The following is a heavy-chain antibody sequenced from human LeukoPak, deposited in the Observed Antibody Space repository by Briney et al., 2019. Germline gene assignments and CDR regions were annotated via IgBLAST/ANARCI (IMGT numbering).Heavy chain of an antibody. J-gene: IGHJ5*02. CDR3: ARLRRSGSSRSHRDWFDP. D-gene: IGHD1-26*01. CDR2: IYPGDSDT. CDR1: GYSFTSYW. V-gene: IGHV5-51*01. Sequence: GESLKISCKGYGYSFTSYWIDWVRQMPGKGLEWMGIIYPGDSDTRYSPSFQGQVTISADKSISTAYLQWSSLKASDTAMYYCARLRRSGSSRSHRDWFDPWGQGTLVTVSS.